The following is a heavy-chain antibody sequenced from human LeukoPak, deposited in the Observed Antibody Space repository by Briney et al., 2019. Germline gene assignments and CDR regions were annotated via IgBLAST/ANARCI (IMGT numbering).Heavy chain of an antibody. CDR2: ISGSGGST. Sequence: GGSLRLSCAASGFTFSSDAMSWVRQAPGKGLEWVSAISGSGGSTYYADSVKGRFTISRDNAKNTLYQQMNSLRAEDTAVYYCAKDPVAAARYYYYYYMDVWGKGTTVTISS. V-gene: IGHV3-23*01. J-gene: IGHJ6*03. CDR1: GFTFSSDA. CDR3: AKDPVAAARYYYYYYMDV. D-gene: IGHD6-13*01.